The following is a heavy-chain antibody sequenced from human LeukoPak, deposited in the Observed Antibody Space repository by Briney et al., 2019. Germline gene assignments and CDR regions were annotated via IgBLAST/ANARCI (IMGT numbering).Heavy chain of an antibody. Sequence: PGGSLRLSCAASGFTFSTYSINWVPKAPGKGLEWVSSISRTSSYIYYADSVKGRFTISRDNAKNSLYLQMNSLRAEDTAVYYCARITSGRSTYYFDYWGQGTLVTVSS. V-gene: IGHV3-21*01. CDR2: ISRTSSYI. CDR1: GFTFSTYS. J-gene: IGHJ4*02. CDR3: ARITSGRSTYYFDY. D-gene: IGHD1-26*01.